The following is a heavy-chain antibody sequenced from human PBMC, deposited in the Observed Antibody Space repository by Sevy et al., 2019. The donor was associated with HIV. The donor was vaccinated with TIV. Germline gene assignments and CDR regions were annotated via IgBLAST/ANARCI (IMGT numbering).Heavy chain of an antibody. J-gene: IGHJ4*02. CDR1: GFTFSSYE. CDR3: ARGPGLVKTYYYDSSGPGGFDY. CDR2: ISSSGSTI. D-gene: IGHD3-22*01. Sequence: GGSLRLSCAASGFTFSSYEMNWVRQAPGKGLEWVSYISSSGSTIYYADSVKGRFTISRDNAKNSLYLQMNSLRAEDTAVYYCARGPGLVKTYYYDSSGPGGFDYWGQGTLVTVSS. V-gene: IGHV3-48*03.